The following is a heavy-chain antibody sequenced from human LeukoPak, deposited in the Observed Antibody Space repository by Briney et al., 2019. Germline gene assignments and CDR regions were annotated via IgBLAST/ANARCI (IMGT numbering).Heavy chain of an antibody. CDR2: IWYDGSSQ. D-gene: IGHD2/OR15-2a*01. CDR1: GFSFSADG. J-gene: IGHJ4*02. V-gene: IGHV3-33*01. CDR3: ARDPTQYTTAWYSDY. Sequence: GRSLRLSCTASGFSFSADGMHWVRQAPGKGLEWVAVIWYDGSSQYYADSVKGRFTISRDNSKNTLFLQMNSLRAEDTAVYYCARDPTQYTTAWYSDYWGQGTLVTVSS.